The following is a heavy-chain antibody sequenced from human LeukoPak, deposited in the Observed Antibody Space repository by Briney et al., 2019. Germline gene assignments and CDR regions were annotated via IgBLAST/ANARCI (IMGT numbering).Heavy chain of an antibody. CDR1: GFTFSSYA. V-gene: IGHV3-30*04. Sequence: PGGSLRLSCAASGFTFSSYAMHWVRQAPGKGLEWVAVISYDGSNKYYADSVKGRFTISRDNSKNTLYLQMNSLRAEDTAAYYCAKGRQIRFLEWLPYYWGQGTLVTVSS. CDR3: AKGRQIRFLEWLPYY. CDR2: ISYDGSNK. J-gene: IGHJ4*02. D-gene: IGHD3-3*01.